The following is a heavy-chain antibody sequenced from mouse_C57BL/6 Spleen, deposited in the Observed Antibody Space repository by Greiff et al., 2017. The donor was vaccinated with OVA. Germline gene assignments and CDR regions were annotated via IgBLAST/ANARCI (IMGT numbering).Heavy chain of an antibody. CDR2: ISSGGSYT. J-gene: IGHJ2*01. CDR3: ARGPGTGYYFDY. D-gene: IGHD3-3*01. CDR1: GFTFSSYG. V-gene: IGHV5-6*01. Sequence: DVHLVESGGDLVKPGGSLKLSCAASGFTFSSYGMSWVRQTPDKRLEWVATISSGGSYTYYPDSVKGRFTISRDNAKNTLYLQMSSLKSEDTAMYYCARGPGTGYYFDYWGQGTTLTVSS.